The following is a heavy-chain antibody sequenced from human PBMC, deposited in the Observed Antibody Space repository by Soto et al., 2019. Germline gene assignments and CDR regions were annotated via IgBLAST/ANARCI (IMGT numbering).Heavy chain of an antibody. V-gene: IGHV1-46*01. J-gene: IGHJ4*02. CDR2: VNPRGGST. Sequence: GXSVKVYFKASGYTFTAYFMHWVRQAPGQGLEWMGIVNPRGGSTNYAQRFQGRIAMTWDTSTSTVYMELSRLRSDDTAVYYCARAPYSSSSFFFDFWGQGTPVTVSS. D-gene: IGHD6-6*01. CDR1: GYTFTAYF. CDR3: ARAPYSSSSFFFDF.